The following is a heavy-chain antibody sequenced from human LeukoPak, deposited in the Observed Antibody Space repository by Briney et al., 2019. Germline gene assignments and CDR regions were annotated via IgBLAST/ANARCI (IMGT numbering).Heavy chain of an antibody. CDR3: ARGQLGAFDI. J-gene: IGHJ3*02. CDR2: IKQDGSEK. Sequence: GGSLRLSCAASGFSFSDAWISWVRQAPGKGLEWVANIKQDGSEKYYVDSVKGRFTISRDNAKNSLYLQMNSLRAKDTAVYYCARGQLGAFDIWGQGTMVTVSS. D-gene: IGHD6-13*01. V-gene: IGHV3-7*01. CDR1: GFSFSDAW.